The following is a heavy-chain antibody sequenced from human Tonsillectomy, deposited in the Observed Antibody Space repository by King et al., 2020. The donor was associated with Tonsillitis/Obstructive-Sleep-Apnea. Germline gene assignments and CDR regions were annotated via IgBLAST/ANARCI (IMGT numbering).Heavy chain of an antibody. Sequence: VQLQESGPGLVKPSETLSLTCTVSGDSISSYYWSWIRHPPGKGLEWIGYIYYSGSTNYNPSLKSRVTISIETSKNQISLQLSSVTAADTAVYYFARGGGYYYMDVWGKGTTVTVSS. D-gene: IGHD2-15*01. CDR1: GDSISSYY. CDR3: ARGGGYYYMDV. CDR2: IYYSGST. J-gene: IGHJ6*03. V-gene: IGHV4-59*08.